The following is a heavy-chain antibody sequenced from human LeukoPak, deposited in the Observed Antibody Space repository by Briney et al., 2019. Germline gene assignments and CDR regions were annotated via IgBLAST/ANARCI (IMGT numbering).Heavy chain of an antibody. CDR2: VYHSGST. CDR1: GFTVSSNY. J-gene: IGHJ5*02. D-gene: IGHD3-16*01. V-gene: IGHV4-4*02. CDR3: ARHYGP. Sequence: GSLRLSCAASGFTVSSNYMSWVRQPPGKGLEWIGEVYHSGSTNYNPSLKSRVTISVDKSKNLFSLKLTSVTAADTAMYYCARHYGPWGQGTLVTVSS.